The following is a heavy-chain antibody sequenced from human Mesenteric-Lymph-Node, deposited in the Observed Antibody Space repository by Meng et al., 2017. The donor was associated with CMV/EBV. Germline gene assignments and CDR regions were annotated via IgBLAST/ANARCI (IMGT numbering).Heavy chain of an antibody. J-gene: IGHJ5*02. V-gene: IGHV1-69*02. CDR1: GGTFSSYT. D-gene: IGHD6-13*01. CDR3: AGGIAAAGSRWFDP. CDR2: IIPILGIA. Sequence: QVQLVQSVAEVKKPGSSVKVSCQASGGTFSSYTISWVRQAPGQGLEWMGRIIPILGIANYAQKFQGRVTITADKSTGTAYMELSSLRSEDTAVYYCAGGIAAAGSRWFDPWGQGTLVTVSS.